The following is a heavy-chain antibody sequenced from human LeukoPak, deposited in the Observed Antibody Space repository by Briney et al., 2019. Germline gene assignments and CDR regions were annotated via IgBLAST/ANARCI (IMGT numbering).Heavy chain of an antibody. CDR1: GDSTNTYF. Sequence: SESLSLTCTISGDSTNTYFWSWIRQPPGKGLEWIGYIYYTGTTNYNPSLKSRVTISVDTSKNQFSLKVSSVTAADTGVYYCASKSTDHGELRFDYWGQGTLVTVSS. CDR3: ASKSTDHGELRFDY. D-gene: IGHD4-17*01. CDR2: IYYTGTT. J-gene: IGHJ4*02. V-gene: IGHV4-59*01.